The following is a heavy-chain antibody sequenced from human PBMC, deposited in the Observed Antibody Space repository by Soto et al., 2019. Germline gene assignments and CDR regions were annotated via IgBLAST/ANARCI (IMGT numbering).Heavy chain of an antibody. D-gene: IGHD2-15*01. Sequence: SETLSLTCTVSGGSISSGGYYWSWIRQHPGTGLEWIGHISYSGSTYYNTSLKSRVTISVDTSRNQFSLIVNSMTAADTAVYYCATLPPRIVVVVLPIPSWGQGTLVTVSS. V-gene: IGHV4-31*03. CDR1: GGSISSGGYY. CDR3: ATLPPRIVVVVLPIPS. J-gene: IGHJ4*02. CDR2: ISYSGST.